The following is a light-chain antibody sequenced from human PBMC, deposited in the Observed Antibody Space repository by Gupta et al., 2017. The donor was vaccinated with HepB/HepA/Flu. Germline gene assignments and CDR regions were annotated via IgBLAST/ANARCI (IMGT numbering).Light chain of an antibody. CDR2: AAS. J-gene: IGKJ5*01. CDR3: QQPNSFPLT. CDR1: QGISSC. Sequence: DIPMTQTPSSASASVGDRVTITCRASQGISSCLAWYQQKPGKAPKLLIYAASSLQSGVPSRFSGSGSGTEFTLTISSLQPEDFATYYCQQPNSFPLTFGRGTRLEIK. V-gene: IGKV1D-12*01.